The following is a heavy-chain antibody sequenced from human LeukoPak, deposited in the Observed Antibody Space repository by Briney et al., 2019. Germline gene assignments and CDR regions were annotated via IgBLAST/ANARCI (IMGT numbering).Heavy chain of an antibody. Sequence: PGGSLRLSCAASGFTFSSYGMHWVRQAPGKGLEWVGRIKSKTDGGTTDYAAPVKGRFTISRDDSKNTLYLQMNSLKTEDTAVYYCTTGARSFYYYYMDVWGKGTTVSVSS. CDR3: TTGARSFYYYYMDV. V-gene: IGHV3-15*01. J-gene: IGHJ6*03. CDR1: GFTFSSYG. CDR2: IKSKTDGGTT. D-gene: IGHD3-10*01.